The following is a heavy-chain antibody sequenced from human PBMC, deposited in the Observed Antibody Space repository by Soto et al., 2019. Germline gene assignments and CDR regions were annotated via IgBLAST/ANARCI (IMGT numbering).Heavy chain of an antibody. Sequence: EVQLLESGGDFVQPGGSLRLSCAVSGVTFNKYAMSWVRLPPGKGPEWVSAITGSGGLAYYADSVKGRFSISRDNSKNILFMQLNRLKDEDSATYYCAIGDYSGNSPYWYFDLWGRGTLVIVSS. V-gene: IGHV3-23*01. CDR1: GVTFNKYA. CDR2: ITGSGGLA. D-gene: IGHD2-21*02. J-gene: IGHJ2*01. CDR3: AIGDYSGNSPYWYFDL.